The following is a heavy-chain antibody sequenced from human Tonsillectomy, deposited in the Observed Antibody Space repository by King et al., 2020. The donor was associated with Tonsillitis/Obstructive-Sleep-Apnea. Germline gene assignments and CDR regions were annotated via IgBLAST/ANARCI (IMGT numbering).Heavy chain of an antibody. CDR1: GFTFSSYA. D-gene: IGHD2-15*01. J-gene: IGHJ4*02. CDR3: AKDLDCSGGSCYYFDY. Sequence: VQLVESGGGLVQPGGSLRLSCAASGFTFSSYAMSWVRQSPGMGLDWVSAIGGSGGTTYYADSVKGRFTISRDNSKNTLYLQMNSLRAEDTAVYYCAKDLDCSGGSCYYFDYWGQGTLVTVSS. V-gene: IGHV3-23*04. CDR2: IGGSGGTT.